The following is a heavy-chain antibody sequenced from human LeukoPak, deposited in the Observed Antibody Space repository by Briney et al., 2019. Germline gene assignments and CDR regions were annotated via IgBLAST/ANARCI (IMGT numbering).Heavy chain of an antibody. J-gene: IGHJ4*02. Sequence: SVKVSCKASGVTFSSYAISWVRQAPGQGLEWMGRIIPILGIANYAQKFQGRVTITADKSTSTAYMELSSLRSEDTAVYYCARVELGYCSSTSCYTPYYFDYWGQGTLVTVSS. CDR2: IIPILGIA. V-gene: IGHV1-69*04. CDR1: GVTFSSYA. CDR3: ARVELGYCSSTSCYTPYYFDY. D-gene: IGHD2-2*02.